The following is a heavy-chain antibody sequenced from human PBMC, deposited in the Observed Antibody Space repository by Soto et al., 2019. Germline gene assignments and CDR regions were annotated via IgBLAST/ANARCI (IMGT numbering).Heavy chain of an antibody. D-gene: IGHD3-10*01. CDR2: ISRFSTGI. CDR1: GFPFTSYT. CDR3: ARVGAWFGEFDYFDY. J-gene: IGHJ4*02. Sequence: PGGSLRLSCAASGFPFTSYTMNWVRQAPGKGLEWVSSISRFSTGIYYADSVRGRFTISRDNARNSVFLQMDSLRAEDTAVYYCARVGAWFGEFDYFDYWGQGXPVTVYS. V-gene: IGHV3-21*01.